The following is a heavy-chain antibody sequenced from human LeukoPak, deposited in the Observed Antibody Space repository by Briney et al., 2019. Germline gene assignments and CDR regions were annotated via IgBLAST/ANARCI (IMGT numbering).Heavy chain of an antibody. CDR3: ASSPIITGTTDWFDP. J-gene: IGHJ5*02. CDR2: INPNSGGT. D-gene: IGHD1-20*01. Sequence: ASVKVSCKASGYTFTGYYMHWVRQAPGQGLEWMGRINPNSGGTNYAQKFQGRVTMTRDTSISTAYMELSRLGSDDTAVYYCASSPIITGTTDWFDPWGQGTLVTVSS. V-gene: IGHV1-2*06. CDR1: GYTFTGYY.